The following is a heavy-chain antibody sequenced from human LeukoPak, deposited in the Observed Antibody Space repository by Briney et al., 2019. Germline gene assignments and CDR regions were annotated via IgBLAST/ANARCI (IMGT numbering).Heavy chain of an antibody. Sequence: GGSLRLSCAASGFTFDDYAMHWVRQAPGKGLEWVSGISWNSGSIGYADSVKGRFTISRDNATNSLYLQMNSLRAEDTALYYCAKVRHGAYFDYWGQGTLVTVSS. D-gene: IGHD4/OR15-4a*01. CDR1: GFTFDDYA. CDR3: AKVRHGAYFDY. J-gene: IGHJ4*02. CDR2: ISWNSGSI. V-gene: IGHV3-9*01.